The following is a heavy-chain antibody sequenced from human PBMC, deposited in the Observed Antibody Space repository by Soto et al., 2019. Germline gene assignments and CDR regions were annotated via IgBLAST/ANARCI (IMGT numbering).Heavy chain of an antibody. V-gene: IGHV4-34*01. Sequence: QVQLQQWGAGLLKPSETLSLTCAVYGGSFSGYYWSWIRQPPGKGLEWIGEINHSGSTNYNPSLKSRVTISVDTSKNQFSPKLSSVTAADTAVYYCAAPASRNYYYGMDVWGQGTTVTVSS. CDR3: AAPASRNYYYGMDV. J-gene: IGHJ6*02. CDR2: INHSGST. CDR1: GGSFSGYY.